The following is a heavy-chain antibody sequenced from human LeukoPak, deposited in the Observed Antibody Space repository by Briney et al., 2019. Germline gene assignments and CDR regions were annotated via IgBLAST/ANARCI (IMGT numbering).Heavy chain of an antibody. J-gene: IGHJ4*02. CDR1: GGSISTVTYY. D-gene: IGHD1-7*01. V-gene: IGHV4-39*07. Sequence: PSETLSLTCTVSGGSISTVTYYWGWIRQPPGKGLEWVGHMYYRGNTFYNPSLKSRVTISVDTSKNQFSLKLRSVTAADTAVYYCARLYGNYQNYFDYWGQGTLVTVSS. CDR3: ARLYGNYQNYFDY. CDR2: MYYRGNT.